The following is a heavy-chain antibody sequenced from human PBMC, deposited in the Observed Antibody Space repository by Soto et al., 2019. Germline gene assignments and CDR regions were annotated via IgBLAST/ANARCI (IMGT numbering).Heavy chain of an antibody. CDR3: AKDSPSHDYDILGALDI. CDR1: GFTFSSYG. CDR2: IAFDGSNK. V-gene: IGHV3-30*18. J-gene: IGHJ3*02. Sequence: QVQLVESGGGVVQPGRSLRLSCAASGFTFSSYGMHWVRQAPGKGLEWVAVIAFDGSNKFYADSVKGRFTISRDNSKNTLYLQMTSLRAEDTAVYYCAKDSPSHDYDILGALDIWGQGTRVTVSS. D-gene: IGHD3-22*01.